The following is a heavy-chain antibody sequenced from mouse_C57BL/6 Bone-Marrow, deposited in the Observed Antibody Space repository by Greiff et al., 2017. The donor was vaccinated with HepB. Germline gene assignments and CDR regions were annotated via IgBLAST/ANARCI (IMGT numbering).Heavy chain of an antibody. CDR1: GYTFTSYG. J-gene: IGHJ4*01. CDR2: IYPRSGNT. Sequence: LVESGAELARPGASVKLSCKASGYTFTSYGISWVKQRTGQGLEWIGEIYPRSGNTYYNEKFKGKATLTADKSSSTAYMELRSLTSEDSAVYFCARGGEGYAMDYWGQGTSVTVSS. V-gene: IGHV1-81*01. CDR3: ARGGEGYAMDY.